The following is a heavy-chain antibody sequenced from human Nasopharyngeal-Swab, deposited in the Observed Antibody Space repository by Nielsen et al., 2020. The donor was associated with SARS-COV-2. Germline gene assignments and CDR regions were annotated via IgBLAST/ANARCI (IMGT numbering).Heavy chain of an antibody. V-gene: IGHV3-7*01. D-gene: IGHD4-17*01. CDR2: IKQGGSEK. Sequence: GGSLRLSCAASGFTFSSYWMSWVRQAPGKGLEWVANIKQGGSEKYYVDSVKGRFTISRDNAKNSLYLQMNSLRAEDTAVYYCARDDYGDYYYYMDVWGKGTTVTVSS. J-gene: IGHJ6*03. CDR1: GFTFSSYW. CDR3: ARDDYGDYYYYMDV.